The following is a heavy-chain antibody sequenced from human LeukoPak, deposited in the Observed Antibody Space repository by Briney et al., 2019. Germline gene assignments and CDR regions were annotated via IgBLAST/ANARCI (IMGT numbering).Heavy chain of an antibody. V-gene: IGHV1-69*04. CDR2: IIPILGIA. D-gene: IGHD2-15*01. Sequence: SVKVSCKASGGTFSSYAISWVRQAPGQGLEWMGRIIPILGIANYAQKFQGRVTITADKSTSTAYMELSSLRSEDTAVYYCASEKPIVVVVAATGLDYWGQGTLVTVSS. CDR3: ASEKPIVVVVAATGLDY. J-gene: IGHJ4*02. CDR1: GGTFSSYA.